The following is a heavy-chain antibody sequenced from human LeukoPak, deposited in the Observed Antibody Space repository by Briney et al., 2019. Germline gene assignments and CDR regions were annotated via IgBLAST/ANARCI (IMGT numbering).Heavy chain of an antibody. CDR3: ARANYDFWSGYYRNYYYYMDV. CDR1: GGSFSGYY. CDR2: FNHSGST. J-gene: IGHJ6*03. Sequence: SETLSLTCAVYGGSFSGYYWSWIRQPPGKGLDWIGEFNHSGSTNYNPSLKSRVTISVDTSKNQFSLKLSSVTAADTAVYYCARANYDFWSGYYRNYYYYMDVWGKGTTVTASS. D-gene: IGHD3-3*01. V-gene: IGHV4-34*01.